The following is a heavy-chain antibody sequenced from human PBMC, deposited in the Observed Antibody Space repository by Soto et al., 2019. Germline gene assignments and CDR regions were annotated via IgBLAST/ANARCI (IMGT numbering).Heavy chain of an antibody. CDR1: GYSFTSYW. CDR2: IDPSDSYT. J-gene: IGHJ6*02. D-gene: IGHD6-6*01. Sequence: PGESLKISCKGSGYSFTSYWISWVRQMPGKGLEWMGRIDPSDSYTNYSPSFQGHVTISADKSISTAYLQWSSLKASDTAMYYCARQWEDGSSSKSYYYYYGMDVWGQGTTVTVSS. CDR3: ARQWEDGSSSKSYYYYYGMDV. V-gene: IGHV5-10-1*01.